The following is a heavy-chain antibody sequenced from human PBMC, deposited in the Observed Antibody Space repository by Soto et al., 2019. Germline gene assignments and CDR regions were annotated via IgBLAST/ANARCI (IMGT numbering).Heavy chain of an antibody. CDR3: ARVYQLLFPPENCFDP. J-gene: IGHJ5*02. CDR1: GYTFTSYG. Sequence: GASVKVSCKASGYTFTSYGISCVRQAPGQGLEWMGWISAYNGNTNYAQKLQGRVTMTTDTSTSTAYMELRSLRSDDTAVYYCARVYQLLFPPENCFDPWGHGTLVTVSS. CDR2: ISAYNGNT. D-gene: IGHD2-2*01. V-gene: IGHV1-18*01.